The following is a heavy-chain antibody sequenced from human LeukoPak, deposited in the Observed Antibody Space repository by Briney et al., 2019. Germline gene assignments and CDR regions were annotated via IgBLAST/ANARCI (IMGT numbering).Heavy chain of an antibody. CDR2: IYYSGSN. J-gene: IGHJ4*02. Sequence: SETLSLTCTVPGDSISSYYWSWIRQSPGKGLEWLGYIYYSGSNKYNPSLKSRVTISVDRSKSQFSLKLSSVTAADSAFYYCAIGSGGYFDSWGQGSLVTVSP. D-gene: IGHD2-8*02. CDR3: AIGSGGYFDS. CDR1: GDSISSYY. V-gene: IGHV4-59*01.